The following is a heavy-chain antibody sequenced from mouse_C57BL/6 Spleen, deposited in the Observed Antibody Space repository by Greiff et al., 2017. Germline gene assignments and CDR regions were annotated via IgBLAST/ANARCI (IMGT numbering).Heavy chain of an antibody. CDR1: GYTFTSYW. D-gene: IGHD1-1*01. CDR2: IDPSDSYT. V-gene: IGHV1-69*01. Sequence: QVQLQQPGAELVMPGASVKLSCKASGYTFTSYWMHWVKQRPGQGLEWIGEIDPSDSYTNYHQKFKGKSTLTVDKSSSTASMQLSSLTSEDSAVYYCARRTTVGADYFDYWGQGTTLTVSS. CDR3: ARRTTVGADYFDY. J-gene: IGHJ2*01.